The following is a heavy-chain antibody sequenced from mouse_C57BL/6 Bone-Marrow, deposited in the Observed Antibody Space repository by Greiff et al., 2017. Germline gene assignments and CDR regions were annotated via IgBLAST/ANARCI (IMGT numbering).Heavy chain of an antibody. D-gene: IGHD1-1*01. CDR1: GYTFTSYW. V-gene: IGHV1-50*01. J-gene: IGHJ1*03. CDR2: IDPSDSYT. Sequence: QVQLQQSGAELVKPGASVKLSCKASGYTFTSYWMQWVKQRPGQGLEWIGEIDPSDSYTNYNQKFKGKATLTVDTSSSTAYMQLSSLTSEDSAVYYCARGDTTVVAHWYFDVWGTGTTVTVSS. CDR3: ARGDTTVVAHWYFDV.